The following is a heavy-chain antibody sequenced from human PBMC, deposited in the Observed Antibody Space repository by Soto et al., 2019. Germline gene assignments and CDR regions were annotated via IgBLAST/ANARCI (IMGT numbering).Heavy chain of an antibody. D-gene: IGHD3-22*01. CDR3: AHSYRDPTYYYDSSGYEPTIFDY. J-gene: IGHJ4*02. CDR1: GFSLSTSGVG. Sequence: SGPTLVNPTQTLTLTCTFSGFSLSTSGVGVGWIRQPPGKALEWLALIYWDDDKRYSPSLKSRLTITKDTSKNQVVLTMTNMDPVDTATYYCAHSYRDPTYYYDSSGYEPTIFDYWGQGTLVTVSS. CDR2: IYWDDDK. V-gene: IGHV2-5*02.